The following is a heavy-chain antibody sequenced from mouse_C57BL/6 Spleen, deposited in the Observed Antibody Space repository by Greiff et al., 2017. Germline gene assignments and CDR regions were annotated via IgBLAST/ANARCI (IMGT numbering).Heavy chain of an antibody. V-gene: IGHV14-3*01. CDR3: ARDYGYDRTADWYFDV. CDR1: GFNIKNTY. D-gene: IGHD2-2*01. J-gene: IGHJ1*03. CDR2: IDPANGNT. Sequence: EVKLQESVAELVRPGASVKLSCTASGFNIKNTYLHWVKQRPEQGLEWIGRIDPANGNTKYAPKFQGKATITADTSSNTAYLQLSSLTSEDTAIYYCARDYGYDRTADWYFDVWGTGTTVTVSS.